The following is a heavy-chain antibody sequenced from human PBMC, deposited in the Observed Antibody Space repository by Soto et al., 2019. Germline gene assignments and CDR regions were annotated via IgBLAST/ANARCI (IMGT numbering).Heavy chain of an antibody. J-gene: IGHJ6*02. CDR2: INYRGST. V-gene: IGHV4-34*01. Sequence: QVQLQQWGAGLLKPSETLSLTCAVYGGSFTGYYWTWIRQTPGKGLEWIGEINYRGSTYYNPSLESRTPMAVXPXXXQXXLKWSSVTAADTAVYFCVRGQPHRITIFEVVIRSYDYGMDVWGQGTTVTVSS. D-gene: IGHD3-3*01. CDR3: VRGQPHRITIFEVVIRSYDYGMDV. CDR1: GGSFTGYY.